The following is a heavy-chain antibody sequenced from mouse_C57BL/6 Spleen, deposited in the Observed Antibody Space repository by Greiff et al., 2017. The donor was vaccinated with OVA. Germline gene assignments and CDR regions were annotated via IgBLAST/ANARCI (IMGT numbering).Heavy chain of an antibody. J-gene: IGHJ3*01. V-gene: IGHV1-59*01. CDR1: GYTFTSYW. D-gene: IGHD2-1*01. Sequence: QVQLQQPGAELVRPGTSVKLSCKASGYTFTSYWMHWVKQRPGQGLEWIGVIDPSDSYTNYNQKFKGKATLTVDTSSSTAYMQLSSLTSEDSAVYYCARRGIYYGNYVFAYWGQGTLVTVSA. CDR3: ARRGIYYGNYVFAY. CDR2: IDPSDSYT.